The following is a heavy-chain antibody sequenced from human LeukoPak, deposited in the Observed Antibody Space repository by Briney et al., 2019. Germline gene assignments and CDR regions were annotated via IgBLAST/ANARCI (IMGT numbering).Heavy chain of an antibody. D-gene: IGHD3-3*01. Sequence: GGSLRLSCAASGFTFSSYWMHWVRQAPGKGLVWVSRINSDRSSTSYADSVKGRFTISRDNAKNTLYLQMNSLRAEDTAVYYCARDPNPPNYDFWSSPDYWGQGTLVTVSS. CDR1: GFTFSSYW. CDR3: ARDPNPPNYDFWSSPDY. CDR2: INSDRSST. J-gene: IGHJ4*02. V-gene: IGHV3-74*01.